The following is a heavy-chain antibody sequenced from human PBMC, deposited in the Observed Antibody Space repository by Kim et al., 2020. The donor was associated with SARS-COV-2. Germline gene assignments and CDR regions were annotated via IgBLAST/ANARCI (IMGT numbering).Heavy chain of an antibody. J-gene: IGHJ5*02. CDR2: INHSGST. V-gene: IGHV4-34*01. Sequence: SETLSLTCAVYGGSFSGYYWSWIRQPPGKGLEWIGEINHSGSTNYNPSLKSRVTISVDTSKNQFSLKLSSVTAADTAVYYCARGRFGESTIFGVVPTGGWFDPWGQGTLVTVSS. CDR1: GGSFSGYY. CDR3: ARGRFGESTIFGVVPTGGWFDP. D-gene: IGHD3-3*01.